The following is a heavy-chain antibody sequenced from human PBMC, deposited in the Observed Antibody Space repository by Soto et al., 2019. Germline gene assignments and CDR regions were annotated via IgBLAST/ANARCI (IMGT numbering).Heavy chain of an antibody. J-gene: IGHJ4*02. CDR3: ARGGLRYCSGGSCPRSNRGFDD. D-gene: IGHD2-15*01. CDR2: INHSGST. CDR1: GGSFSGYY. Sequence: PSETLSLTCAVYGGSFSGYYWSWIRQPPGKGLEWIGEINHSGSTNYNPSLKSRVTISVDTSKNQFSLKLSSVTAADTAVYYCARGGLRYCSGGSCPRSNRGFDDWGQGTLVTVSS. V-gene: IGHV4-34*01.